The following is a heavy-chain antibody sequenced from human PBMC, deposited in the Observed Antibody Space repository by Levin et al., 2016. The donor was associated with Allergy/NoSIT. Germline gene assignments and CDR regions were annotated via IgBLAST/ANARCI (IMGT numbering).Heavy chain of an antibody. CDR1: GGSISSNTYY. CDR3: ARVSGSPTAPKHWWYFDL. V-gene: IGHV4-61*02. CDR2: VYVSGST. J-gene: IGHJ2*01. D-gene: IGHD3-10*01. Sequence: SETLSLTCSVSGGSISSNTYYWSWIRQPAGKGLEWIGRVYVSGSTNYNPSLKSRVTMSVDTSKNQFSLKLSSVTAADTAVYFCARVSGSPTAPKHWWYFDLWGRGTLVTVSS.